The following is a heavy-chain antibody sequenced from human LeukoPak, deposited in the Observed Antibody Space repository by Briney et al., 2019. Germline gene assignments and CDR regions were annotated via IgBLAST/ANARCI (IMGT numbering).Heavy chain of an antibody. CDR2: ISSSSSTI. V-gene: IGHV3-48*04. CDR1: GFTFSSYS. J-gene: IGHJ4*02. CDR3: ASRLSVAASGPG. D-gene: IGHD2-15*01. Sequence: GGSLRLSCAASGFTFSSYSMNWVRQAPGKGLEWVSYISSSSSTIYYADSVKGRFTISRDNAKNSLYLQMSSLRAEDTALYYCASRLSVAASGPGWGQGTLVTVSS.